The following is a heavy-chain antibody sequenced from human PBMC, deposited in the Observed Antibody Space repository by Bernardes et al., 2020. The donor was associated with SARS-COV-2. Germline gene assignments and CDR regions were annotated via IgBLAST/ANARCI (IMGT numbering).Heavy chain of an antibody. J-gene: IGHJ6*02. V-gene: IGHV1-8*01. Sequence: ASVKVSCKASVYTFTAYDISWVRQATGQGLEWMGWMTPNSGNTGYAQKFQGRVTMTRDTSISTAYMELSSLTSDDTAVYFCAIIMVGPTNYYYYYGMDVWGQGTTVTVSS. CDR2: MTPNSGNT. D-gene: IGHD1-26*01. CDR1: VYTFTAYD. CDR3: AIIMVGPTNYYYYYGMDV.